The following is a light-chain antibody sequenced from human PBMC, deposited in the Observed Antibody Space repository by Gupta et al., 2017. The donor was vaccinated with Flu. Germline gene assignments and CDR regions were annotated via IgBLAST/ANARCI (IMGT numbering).Light chain of an antibody. CDR1: QSVSSD. V-gene: IGKV3-15*01. J-gene: IGKJ1*01. CDR3: QQYNYWPRT. Sequence: DIVMTQSPATLSVSPEERATLSCRASQSVSSDLAWYQQRPGQAPKLLIYGASTRATGIPARFSGSGSGTEFTLTITSLQSEDFAIYYCQQYNYWPRTFGQGTKVEI. CDR2: GAS.